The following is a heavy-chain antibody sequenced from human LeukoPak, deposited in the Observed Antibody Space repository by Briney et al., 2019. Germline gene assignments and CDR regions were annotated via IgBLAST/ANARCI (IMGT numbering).Heavy chain of an antibody. V-gene: IGHV3-72*01. CDR3: VREYFGGYDY. J-gene: IGHJ4*02. Sequence: GGSLRLSCAASGFSISVYYMAWVRQAPGKGLEWVGLSRNKENRYSTEYGASVKGRVTISRDDSKNLMYLEMKSLKSEDTAVYYCVREYFGGYDYWGQGTLVTVSS. CDR2: SRNKENRYST. CDR1: GFSISVYY. D-gene: IGHD2-15*01.